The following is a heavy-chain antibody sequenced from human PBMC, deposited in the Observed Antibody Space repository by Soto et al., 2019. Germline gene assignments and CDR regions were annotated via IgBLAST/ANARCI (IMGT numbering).Heavy chain of an antibody. CDR3: ARDLYDSSGYCTFDY. CDR1: GFTFSSYE. D-gene: IGHD3-22*01. Sequence: GGSLRLSCAASGFTFSSYEMHWVRQVPGKGLEWVSQISTSGRTTYYADSVKGRFTISRDNAKKSLYLQMNSLRAEDTAVYYCARDLYDSSGYCTFDYWGQGTLVTVSS. V-gene: IGHV3-48*03. J-gene: IGHJ4*02. CDR2: ISTSGRTT.